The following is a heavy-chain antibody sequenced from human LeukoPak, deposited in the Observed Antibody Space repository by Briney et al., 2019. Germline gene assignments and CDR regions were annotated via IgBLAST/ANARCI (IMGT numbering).Heavy chain of an antibody. J-gene: IGHJ5*02. CDR1: RGSTSNYI. CDR2: IYTSGSS. Sequence: PSGTLSDTRTVPRGSTSNYIWCGIPPPAGKGVERIGRIYTSGSSTYHPSLKSRVTMSVDTSNNQFSLKLSSVTAADTAVFYCARDREVMVRGVTSWFYPWGQGTLVTVSS. D-gene: IGHD3-10*01. CDR3: ARDREVMVRGVTSWFYP. V-gene: IGHV4-4*07.